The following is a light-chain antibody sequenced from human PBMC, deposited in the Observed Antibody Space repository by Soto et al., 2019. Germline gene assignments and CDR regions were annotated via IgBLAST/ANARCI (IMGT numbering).Light chain of an antibody. J-gene: IGKJ1*01. CDR1: HSISSW. CDR2: KAS. Sequence: DIQMTQSPSTLSASVGDRVTITCRASHSISSWLAWYQQKPGKAPKLLIYKASSLESGVPSRFSVPGSGTEFTLTISSLQPDDFAPYYCQEYNRYSRTFGQGTKVEIK. CDR3: QEYNRYSRT. V-gene: IGKV1-5*03.